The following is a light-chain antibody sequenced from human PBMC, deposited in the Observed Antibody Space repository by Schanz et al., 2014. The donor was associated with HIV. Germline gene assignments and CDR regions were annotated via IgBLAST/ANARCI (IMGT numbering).Light chain of an antibody. CDR3: QQYNNWPPWT. CDR1: QSISSY. CDR2: GAS. V-gene: IGKV3-15*01. J-gene: IGKJ1*01. Sequence: EIVMTQSPATLSLSPGERVTLSCRASQSISSYLAWYQQTPGQAPRLLIYGASTRAIGFPARFSGSGSGTDFTLTISRLEPEDFAVYYCQQYNNWPPWTFGQGTKVEIK.